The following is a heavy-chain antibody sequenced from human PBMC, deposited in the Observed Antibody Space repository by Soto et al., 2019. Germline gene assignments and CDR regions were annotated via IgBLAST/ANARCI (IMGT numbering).Heavy chain of an antibody. V-gene: IGHV3-30-3*01. D-gene: IGHD5-18*01. CDR1: VFTFSNYA. CDR2: ISYDGSDK. Sequence: VGSLRLSCASSVFTFSNYAMHCVRHSPGKWLEWVAVISYDGSDKYNANSVKGRFTISRDNSKNTLYLQMNSLRAEDTAVYYCARDTGPNGYNYYSFGMEVWGQGTTVIVSS. CDR3: ARDTGPNGYNYYSFGMEV. J-gene: IGHJ6*01.